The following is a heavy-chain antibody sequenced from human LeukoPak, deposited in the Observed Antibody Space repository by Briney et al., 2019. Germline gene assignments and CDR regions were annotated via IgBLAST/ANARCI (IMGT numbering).Heavy chain of an antibody. D-gene: IGHD3-3*01. V-gene: IGHV4-31*03. J-gene: IGHJ4*02. CDR1: GGYIITSGHY. CDR2: IYYSGST. CDR3: ARGQPGDFWSGYYLDY. Sequence: SETLSLTCTVSGGYIITSGHYWGWIRQHPGKGLEWIGYIYYSGSTYYNPSLKSRVTISVDTSKNQFSLKLSSVTAADTAVYYCARGQPGDFWSGYYLDYWGQGTLVTVSS.